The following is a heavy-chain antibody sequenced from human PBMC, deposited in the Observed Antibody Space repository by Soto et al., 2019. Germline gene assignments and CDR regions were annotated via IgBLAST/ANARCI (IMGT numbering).Heavy chain of an antibody. D-gene: IGHD3-10*01. CDR3: ARNAGSYTFHY. J-gene: IGHJ4*02. CDR1: GGSISSYY. CDR2: IDYSGST. V-gene: IGHV4-59*08. Sequence: QLQLQESGPGLVKPSETLSLTCTVSGGSISSYYWSWIRQPPGKGLEWIGYIDYSGSTNFYPSLKSRVSMSVDTSNNQFSLNLSSVTAADTAVYYCARNAGSYTFHYWGQGTLVTVSS.